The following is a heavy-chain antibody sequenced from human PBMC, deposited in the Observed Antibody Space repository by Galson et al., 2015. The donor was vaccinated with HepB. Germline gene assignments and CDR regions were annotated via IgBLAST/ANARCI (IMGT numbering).Heavy chain of an antibody. D-gene: IGHD3-16*01. J-gene: IGHJ4*02. CDR3: ARQKGIKIPFDY. CDR1: GDSISTYY. CDR2: IYYSRST. Sequence: ETLSLTCTVSGDSISTYYWSWIRQPPGKGLEWIGYIYYSRSTNYNPSLKSRVTISVDTPKNQFSLKLRSVTAADTAVYYCARQKGIKIPFDYWGQGTLVTVSS. V-gene: IGHV4-59*08.